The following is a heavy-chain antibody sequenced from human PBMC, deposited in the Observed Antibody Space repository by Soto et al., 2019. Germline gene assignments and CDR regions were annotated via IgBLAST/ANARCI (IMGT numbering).Heavy chain of an antibody. Sequence: ASVKVSCKASGYSFTSLDINWVRQTAGQGLEWMGWMQPSTGRTGYAQKFQGRVTMTRDTSINTAYMELTTLASDDTAFYYCARGVSAGVDYWGQGTLVTVSS. D-gene: IGHD1-26*01. J-gene: IGHJ4*02. CDR2: MQPSTGRT. CDR1: GYSFTSLD. CDR3: ARGVSAGVDY. V-gene: IGHV1-8*01.